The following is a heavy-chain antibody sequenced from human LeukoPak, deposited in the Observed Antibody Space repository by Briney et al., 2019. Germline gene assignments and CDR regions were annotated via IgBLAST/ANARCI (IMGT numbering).Heavy chain of an antibody. V-gene: IGHV4-34*01. CDR2: INHSGST. CDR1: GGSFSGYY. J-gene: IGHJ4*02. Sequence: PSETLSLTCAVYGGSFSGYYWSWIRQPPGKGLEWIGEINHSGSTNYNPSLKSRVTISVDTSKNQFSLKLSSVTAADTAVYYCARTPVRYSSSWYHKYYFDYWGQGTLVTVSS. D-gene: IGHD6-13*01. CDR3: ARTPVRYSSSWYHKYYFDY.